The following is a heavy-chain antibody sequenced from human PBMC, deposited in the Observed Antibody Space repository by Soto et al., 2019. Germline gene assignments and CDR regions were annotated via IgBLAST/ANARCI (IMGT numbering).Heavy chain of an antibody. D-gene: IGHD1-26*01. V-gene: IGHV1-69*06. CDR1: GGTFSSYG. J-gene: IGHJ4*02. CDR2: IIPIFGKS. Sequence: QVQLVQSGAEVKKPGSSVKVSCKDSGGTFSSYGISWVRQAPGQGLAWMGGIIPIFGKSNYAQKFQGRVTITADKSTSTAYMELSSLRAEDTAVYFCARSGSPIHGSYDYWGQETLVTVSS. CDR3: ARSGSPIHGSYDY.